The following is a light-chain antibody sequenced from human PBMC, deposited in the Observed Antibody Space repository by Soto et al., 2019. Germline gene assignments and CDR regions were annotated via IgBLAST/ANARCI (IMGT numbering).Light chain of an antibody. Sequence: EIVLTQSPDTLSLSPGETATLSCRASQSVSSYLAWYQQKPGQAPRLLIYDASNRATGIPTRFIGSGSGADCTLTISSLEPEDFAVYYCQQRSNWQELTFGGGTKVEIK. CDR2: DAS. V-gene: IGKV3-11*01. CDR3: QQRSNWQELT. CDR1: QSVSSY. J-gene: IGKJ4*01.